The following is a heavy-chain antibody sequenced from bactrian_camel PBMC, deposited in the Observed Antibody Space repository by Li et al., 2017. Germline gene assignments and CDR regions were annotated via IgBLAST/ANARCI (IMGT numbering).Heavy chain of an antibody. J-gene: IGHJ4*01. CDR2: ISVGSSGT. V-gene: IGHV3S1*01. Sequence: HVQLVESGGGSVSAGGSLSLSCVHSQYSGYCIGWFRQAPGKEREGVAAISVGSSGTYIADSVAGRFSISRDNAKNMLFLEMDTLKPEDSGMYYCAATGNGSSGGACDGVKWKYTYRGQGTQVTVS. CDR3: AATGNGSSGGACDGVKWKYTY. D-gene: IGHD5*01. CDR1: QYSGYC.